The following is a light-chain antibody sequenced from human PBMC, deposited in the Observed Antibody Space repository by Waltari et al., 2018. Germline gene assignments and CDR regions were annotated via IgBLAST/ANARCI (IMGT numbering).Light chain of an antibody. Sequence: IVLTQSPATLSLSPGERATLSCRASQSVTRYLAWYQQKPGPAPRLLISDASNRAAGIPARFSGRGFETDFTLTISSLEPEDSAVYYCQQRSSWPSFGGGTKVEIK. CDR2: DAS. J-gene: IGKJ4*01. V-gene: IGKV3-11*01. CDR1: QSVTRY. CDR3: QQRSSWPS.